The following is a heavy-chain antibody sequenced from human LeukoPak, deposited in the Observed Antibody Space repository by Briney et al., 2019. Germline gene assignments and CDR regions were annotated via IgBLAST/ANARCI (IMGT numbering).Heavy chain of an antibody. CDR2: ISSSSSTI. J-gene: IGHJ4*02. CDR3: ASAGSGLY. Sequence: GGSLRLSCAASGVSFSSYSMIRVRQAPGKGLEWVSYISSSSSTIYYADSVKGRFTISRDNAKNSLYLQMNSLRDEDTAVYYCASAGSGLYWGQGTLVTVSS. V-gene: IGHV3-48*02. D-gene: IGHD6-19*01. CDR1: GVSFSSYS.